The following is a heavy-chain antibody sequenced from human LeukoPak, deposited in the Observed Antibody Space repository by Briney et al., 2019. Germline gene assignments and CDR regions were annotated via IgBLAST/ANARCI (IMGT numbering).Heavy chain of an antibody. CDR2: IYYSGST. CDR1: GGSISSSSYY. V-gene: IGHV4-39*06. D-gene: IGHD6-13*01. CDR3: ATSSGAAAAYYFDY. Sequence: SETLSLTCTVSGGSISSSSYYWGWIRQPPGKGLEWIGSIYYSGSTYYNPSLKSRVTISVDTSKNQFTLKLSSVTAADTAVYYCATSSGAAAAYYFDYWGQGTLVTVSS. J-gene: IGHJ4*02.